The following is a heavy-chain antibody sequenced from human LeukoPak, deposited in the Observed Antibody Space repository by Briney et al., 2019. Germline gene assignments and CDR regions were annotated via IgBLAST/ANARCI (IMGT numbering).Heavy chain of an antibody. J-gene: IGHJ4*02. CDR2: IKQDGSEK. V-gene: IGHV3-7*01. CDR1: GFTFSSYW. D-gene: IGHD6-19*01. CDR3: ARDRAHYSSGWYD. Sequence: GGPLRLSCAASGFTFSSYWMSWVRQAPGKGLEWVANIKQDGSEKYYVDSVKGRFTISRDNAKNSLYLQMNSLRAEDTAVYYCARDRAHYSSGWYDWGQGTLVTVSS.